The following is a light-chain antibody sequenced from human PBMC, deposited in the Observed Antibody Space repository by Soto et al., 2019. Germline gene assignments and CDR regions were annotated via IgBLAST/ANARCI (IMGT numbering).Light chain of an antibody. Sequence: QSVLTQPPSVSAAPGQKVTISCSGSNSNIGSHSVSWYQQLPGTAPKLIISENDRRPSGTPERFSGSKSGTSATLGISGLQTGDEADYYCGAWDTSLRAGVFGTGTKLTVL. J-gene: IGLJ1*01. CDR2: END. V-gene: IGLV1-51*01. CDR3: GAWDTSLRAGV. CDR1: NSNIGSHS.